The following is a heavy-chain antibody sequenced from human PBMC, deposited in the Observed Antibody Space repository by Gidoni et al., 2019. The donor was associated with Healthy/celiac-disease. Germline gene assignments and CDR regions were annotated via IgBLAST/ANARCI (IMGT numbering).Heavy chain of an antibody. J-gene: IGHJ2*01. D-gene: IGHD6-13*01. CDR3: ARGPEEGIRNWYFDL. V-gene: IGHV4-34*01. Sequence: QVQLQPWGAGLLKPSETLSLTCAVYGGSFSGYYWSWIRQPPGKGLEWIGEINHSGSTNYNPSLKSRVTIAVDTSKNQFSLKLSSVTAADTAVYYCARGPEEGIRNWYFDLWGRGTLVTVSS. CDR1: GGSFSGYY. CDR2: INHSGST.